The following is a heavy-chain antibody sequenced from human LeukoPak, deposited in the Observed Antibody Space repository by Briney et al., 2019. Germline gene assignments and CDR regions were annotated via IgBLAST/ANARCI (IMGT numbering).Heavy chain of an antibody. CDR2: ISGSGGST. CDR3: AKDRTRGNAANDAFDI. J-gene: IGHJ3*02. V-gene: IGHV3-23*01. D-gene: IGHD3-10*01. Sequence: GGSLRLSCAASGFTFSSYAMSWVRQAPGKGLEWVSAISGSGGSTYYADSVKGRYTISRDNSKNTLYLQMNTLTAEDTAVYYCAKDRTRGNAANDAFDIWGQGTMVTVSP. CDR1: GFTFSSYA.